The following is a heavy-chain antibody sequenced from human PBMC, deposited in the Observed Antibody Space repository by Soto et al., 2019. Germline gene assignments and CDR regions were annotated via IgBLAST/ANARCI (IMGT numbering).Heavy chain of an antibody. CDR1: GFTFSSYA. D-gene: IGHD1-26*01. V-gene: IGHV3-30-3*01. CDR3: ASAPGIVGATLAY. CDR2: ISYDGSNK. Sequence: QVQLVESGGGVVQPGRSLRLSCAASGFTFSSYAMHWVRQAPGKGLEWVAVISYDGSNKYYADSVKGRFTISRDNSKNTLYLEMNSLRAEDMAVYYCASAPGIVGATLAYWGQGTLVTVSS. J-gene: IGHJ4*02.